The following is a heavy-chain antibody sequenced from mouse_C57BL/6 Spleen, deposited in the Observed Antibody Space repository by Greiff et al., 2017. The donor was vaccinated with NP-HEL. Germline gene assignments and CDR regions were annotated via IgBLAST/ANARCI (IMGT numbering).Heavy chain of an antibody. CDR2: INPYNGGT. CDR3: AREEITTVVAPYYAMDY. CDR1: GYTFTDYY. V-gene: IGHV1-19*01. Sequence: EVQLQESGPVLVKPGASVKMSCKASGYTFTDYYMNWVKQSHGKSLEWIGVINPYNGGTSYNQKFKGKATLTVDKSSSTAYMELNSLTSEDSAVYYCAREEITTVVAPYYAMDYWGQGTSVTVSS. J-gene: IGHJ4*01. D-gene: IGHD1-1*01.